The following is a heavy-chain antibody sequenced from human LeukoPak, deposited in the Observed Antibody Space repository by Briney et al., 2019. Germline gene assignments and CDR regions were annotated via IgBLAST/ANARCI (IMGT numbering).Heavy chain of an antibody. V-gene: IGHV1-18*01. CDR3: ARDLIVVVPAAIGGNWFDP. J-gene: IGHJ5*02. D-gene: IGHD2-2*02. CDR1: GYTFTSYG. Sequence: ASVKVSCKASGYTFTSYGISWVRQAPGQGLEWMGGISAYNGNTNYAQKLQGRVTMTTDTSTSTAYMELRSLRSDDTAVYYCARDLIVVVPAAIGGNWFDPWGQGTLVTVSS. CDR2: ISAYNGNT.